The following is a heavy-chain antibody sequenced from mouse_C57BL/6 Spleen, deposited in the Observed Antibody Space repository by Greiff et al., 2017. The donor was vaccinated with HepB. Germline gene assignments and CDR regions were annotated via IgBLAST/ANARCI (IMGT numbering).Heavy chain of an antibody. Sequence: QVQLQQPGAELVKPGASVKLSCKASGYTFTSYWIQWVKQRPGQGLEWIGEIDPSDSYTNYNQKFKGKATLTVDTSSSTAYMQLSSLTSEDSAVYYCARSYDGYYNYAMDYWGQGTSVTVSS. J-gene: IGHJ4*01. D-gene: IGHD2-3*01. CDR3: ARSYDGYYNYAMDY. CDR1: GYTFTSYW. CDR2: IDPSDSYT. V-gene: IGHV1-50*01.